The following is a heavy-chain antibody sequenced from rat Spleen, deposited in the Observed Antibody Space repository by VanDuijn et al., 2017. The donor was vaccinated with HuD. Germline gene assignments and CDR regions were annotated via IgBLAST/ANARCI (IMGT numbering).Heavy chain of an antibody. V-gene: IGHV5-29*01. Sequence: EVELVESGGGLVQPGRPMKLSCAASGFTFSNYGMAWVCQAPTKGLEWVATISYDGSSTYYRDSVKGRFTISRDDGESTLLLQMNSLRSEDTATYYCVRLYNNHGYWYFDFWGPGTMVTVSS. D-gene: IGHD1-5*01. CDR3: VRLYNNHGYWYFDF. CDR2: ISYDGSST. CDR1: GFTFSNYG. J-gene: IGHJ1*01.